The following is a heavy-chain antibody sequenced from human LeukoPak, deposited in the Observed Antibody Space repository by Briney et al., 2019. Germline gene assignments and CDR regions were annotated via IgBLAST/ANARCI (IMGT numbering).Heavy chain of an antibody. CDR3: ARGPSGYHNT. V-gene: IGHV3-7*01. CDR1: GFTFSNYW. Sequence: SGGSLRLSCAASGFTFSNYWMSWVRQAPGKGLEWVANIKEDGSEKNYVDSVKGRFTISRDDAKKSLYLQMNSLRAEDTAVYYCARGPSGYHNTGGQGTLVTVSS. CDR2: IKEDGSEK. D-gene: IGHD5-12*01. J-gene: IGHJ4*02.